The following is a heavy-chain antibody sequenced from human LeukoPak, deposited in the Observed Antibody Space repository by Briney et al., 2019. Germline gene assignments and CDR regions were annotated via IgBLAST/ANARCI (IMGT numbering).Heavy chain of an antibody. J-gene: IGHJ4*02. CDR2: ISSSSSYI. CDR1: GFSFSTYS. V-gene: IGHV3-21*01. CDR3: ARRLVGDSFDY. Sequence: GGSLRLSCTASGFSFSTYSMNWVRQAPGKGLEWVSSISSSSSYIYYADSVKGRFTISRDNAKNSLYLQMNSLRAEDTAVYYCARRLVGDSFDYWGQGTLVTVSS. D-gene: IGHD2-15*01.